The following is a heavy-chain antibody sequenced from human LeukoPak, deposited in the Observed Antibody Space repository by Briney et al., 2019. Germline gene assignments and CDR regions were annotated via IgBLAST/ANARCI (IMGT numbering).Heavy chain of an antibody. CDR2: ISSSSSYI. CDR3: ARSWEGSRSGIFDY. V-gene: IGHV3-21*01. D-gene: IGHD1-14*01. CDR1: GFTFSSYS. J-gene: IGHJ4*02. Sequence: GGSLRLSCAASGFTFSSYSMNWVRQAPGKGLEWVSSISSSSSYIYCADSVKGRFTISRDNAKNSLYLQMNSLRAEDTAVYYCARSWEGSRSGIFDYWGQGTLVTVSS.